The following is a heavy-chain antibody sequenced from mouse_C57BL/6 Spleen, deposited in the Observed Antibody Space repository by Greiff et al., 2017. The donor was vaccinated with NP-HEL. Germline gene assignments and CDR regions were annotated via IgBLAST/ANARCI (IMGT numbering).Heavy chain of an antibody. Sequence: EVKLVESGPGLVKPSQSLSLTCSVTGYSITSGYYWNWIRQFPGNKLEWMGYISYDGSNNYNPSLKNRISITRDTSKNQFFLKLNSVTTEDTATYYCARGNYYGSSDYAMDYWGQGTSVTVSS. CDR1: GYSITSGYY. J-gene: IGHJ4*01. CDR2: ISYDGSN. CDR3: ARGNYYGSSDYAMDY. D-gene: IGHD1-1*01. V-gene: IGHV3-6*01.